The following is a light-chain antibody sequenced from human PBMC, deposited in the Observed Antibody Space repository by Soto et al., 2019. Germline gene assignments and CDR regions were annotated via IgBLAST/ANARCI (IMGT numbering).Light chain of an antibody. Sequence: DVVLTQTPLSSPVTLGQPASISCRSSQSLLHRDGNTYLIGLHQRPGQPPRLLIYKISNRFSGVTDRFSGSGAGTDFTLKISRVEAADVGIYYCMQATQYKPYTFGQGTKLEIK. CDR3: MQATQYKPYT. CDR1: QSLLHRDGNTY. CDR2: KIS. V-gene: IGKV2-24*01. J-gene: IGKJ2*01.